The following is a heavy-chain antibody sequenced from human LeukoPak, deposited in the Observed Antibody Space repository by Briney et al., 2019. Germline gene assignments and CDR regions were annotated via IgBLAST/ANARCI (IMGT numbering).Heavy chain of an antibody. J-gene: IGHJ4*02. Sequence: GGSLRLSCAASGFTFSDYYMSWIRQAPGKGLEWVSYISSSGSTIYYANSVKGRFTISRDNAKNSLYLQMNSLRAEDTAVYYCARAYYDSSGYYYGVLDYWGQGTLVTVSS. V-gene: IGHV3-11*04. D-gene: IGHD3-22*01. CDR1: GFTFSDYY. CDR2: ISSSGSTI. CDR3: ARAYYDSSGYYYGVLDY.